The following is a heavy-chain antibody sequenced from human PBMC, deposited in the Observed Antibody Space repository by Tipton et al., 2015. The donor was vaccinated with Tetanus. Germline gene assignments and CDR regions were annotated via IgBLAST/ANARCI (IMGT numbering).Heavy chain of an antibody. CDR2: IDYFGTT. Sequence: TLSLTCTVSGGSISTYHWNWIRQFPGKGLEWIGYIDYFGTTKYNPSLKSRVTISVDTSKNQFSLKLSSVTAADTPVYYCARGGIAAAGGGLDYWGQGTLVTVSS. J-gene: IGHJ4*02. D-gene: IGHD6-13*01. CDR3: ARGGIAAAGGGLDY. V-gene: IGHV4-59*01. CDR1: GGSISTYH.